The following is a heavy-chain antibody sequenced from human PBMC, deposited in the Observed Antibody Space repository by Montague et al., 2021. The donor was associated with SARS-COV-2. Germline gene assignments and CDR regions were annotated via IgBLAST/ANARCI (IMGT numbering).Heavy chain of an antibody. CDR3: VRVSWYYYGSGAFDH. CDR2: ISYRVNT. CDR1: CRSIISSTSY. Sequence: SETLSLTCTVSCRSIISSTSYWGWIRKPPGSGLEWIGCISYRVNTYYNPSLKSPVTISVDTSKNQFSLKLISVTAADTGIYYCVRVSWYYYGSGAFDHWGQGTLVTVSA. J-gene: IGHJ4*02. V-gene: IGHV4-39*07. D-gene: IGHD3-10*01.